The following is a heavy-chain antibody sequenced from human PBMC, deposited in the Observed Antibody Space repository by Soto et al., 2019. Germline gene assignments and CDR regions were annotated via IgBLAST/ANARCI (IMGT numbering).Heavy chain of an antibody. Sequence: GGSLRLSCAASGFSFTTYVMHWVRQAPGKGLEWVAVISHDGSYKYYGDAVRGRFTISRDTSKNAVYLEMKILIPEDTAVYYCAKGLLAMVRTPLPRDAFIIWGQGTMVTVSS. D-gene: IGHD2-8*01. J-gene: IGHJ3*02. CDR3: AKGLLAMVRTPLPRDAFII. CDR2: ISHDGSYK. V-gene: IGHV3-30*18. CDR1: GFSFTTYV.